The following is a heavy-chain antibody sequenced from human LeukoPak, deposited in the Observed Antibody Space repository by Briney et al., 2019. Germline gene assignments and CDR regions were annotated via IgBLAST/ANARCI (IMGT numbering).Heavy chain of an antibody. CDR3: ARDLKPDY. CDR1: GFTFSSFS. Sequence: GGSLRLSCAASGFTFSSFSMGWVRQAPGRGLEWVSSISSSSSYIYYADSVKGRFTISRDNAKTSLYLQMNSLRADDTAVYYCARDLKPDYWGQGTLVTVSS. V-gene: IGHV3-21*01. J-gene: IGHJ4*02. CDR2: ISSSSSYI.